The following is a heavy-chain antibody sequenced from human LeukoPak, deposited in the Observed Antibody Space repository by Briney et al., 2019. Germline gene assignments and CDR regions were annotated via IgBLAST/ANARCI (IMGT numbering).Heavy chain of an antibody. V-gene: IGHV1-69*01. CDR3: ARDKLAYCGGDCYSGPAALDY. J-gene: IGHJ4*02. CDR1: GGTFSSYA. CDR2: IIPIFGTA. Sequence: SVKVSCKASGGTFSSYAISWVRQAPGQGLEWMGGIIPIFGTANYAQKFQGRVTITADESTSTAYMELSSLRSEDTAVYYCARDKLAYCGGDCYSGPAALDYWGQGTLVTVSS. D-gene: IGHD2-21*01.